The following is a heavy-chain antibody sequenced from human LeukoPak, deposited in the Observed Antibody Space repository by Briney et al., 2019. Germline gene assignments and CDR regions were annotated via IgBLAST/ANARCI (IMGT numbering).Heavy chain of an antibody. CDR3: AHRGITIFGVVSYYFDY. D-gene: IGHD3-3*01. V-gene: IGHV2-5*01. CDR1: GSSLRTSGVG. CDR2: IYWHDDK. J-gene: IGHJ4*02. Sequence: SGPTLFTPTHTHTLTCTFSGSSLRTSGVGVAWIRQPPAKALEWLSLIYWHDDKYYSPSLKSRLIITKDTSKNQVVLTMTNMDPVDTTTYYCAHRGITIFGVVSYYFDYWGQGTLVTGSS.